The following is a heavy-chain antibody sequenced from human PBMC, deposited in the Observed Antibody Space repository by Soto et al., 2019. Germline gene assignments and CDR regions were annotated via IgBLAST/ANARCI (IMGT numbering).Heavy chain of an antibody. CDR3: ASAPVSSSWYGGYYYGMDV. D-gene: IGHD6-13*01. CDR2: INPSGGST. Sequence: ASVKVSCKASGGTFSSYAISWVRQAPGQGLEWMGIINPSGGSTSYAQKFQGRVTMTRDTSTSTVYMELSSLRSEDTAVYYCASAPVSSSWYGGYYYGMDVWGQGTTVTVSS. J-gene: IGHJ6*02. V-gene: IGHV1-46*01. CDR1: GGTFSSYA.